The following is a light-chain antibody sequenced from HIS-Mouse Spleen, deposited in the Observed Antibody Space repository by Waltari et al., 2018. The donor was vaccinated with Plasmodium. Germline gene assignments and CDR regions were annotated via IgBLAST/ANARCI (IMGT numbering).Light chain of an antibody. CDR3: QQFNSYPQGT. V-gene: IGKV3-15*01. CDR1: QSVSSN. J-gene: IGKJ5*01. CDR2: GAS. Sequence: EIVMTQSPATLSVSPGERAPLSCRASQSVSSNLAWYQQKPGQAPRLLIYGASTRATGIPARFSGSGSGTEFTLTISSLQSEDFATYYCQQFNSYPQGTFGQGTRLEIK.